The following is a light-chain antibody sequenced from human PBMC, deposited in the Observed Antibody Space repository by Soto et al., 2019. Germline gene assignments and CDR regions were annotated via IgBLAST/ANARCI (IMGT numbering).Light chain of an antibody. CDR3: SSFTTSSKFV. Sequence: QSALAQPASVSGSRRQSITLSCIGTSSDFGRYNYVSWFQHHPGKVPKLIIYDVTNWPSGVSDRFSGSKSGNTAYLTISGLQPEDDADYYCSSFTTSSKFVCGTRTKVTAL. V-gene: IGLV2-14*03. CDR2: DVT. CDR1: SSDFGRYNY. J-gene: IGLJ1*01.